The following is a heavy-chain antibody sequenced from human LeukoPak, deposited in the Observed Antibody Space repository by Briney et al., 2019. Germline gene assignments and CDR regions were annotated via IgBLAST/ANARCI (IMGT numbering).Heavy chain of an antibody. CDR2: IYYSGST. J-gene: IGHJ4*02. CDR3: ASLGLSGASDY. D-gene: IGHD1-26*01. V-gene: IGHV4-39*01. Sequence: SETLSLTCTVSGGSISSSSYYWGWIRRPPGKGLEWIGSIYYSGSTYYNPSLKSRVTISVDTSKNQFSLKLSSVTAADTAVYYCASLGLSGASDYWGQGTLVTVSS. CDR1: GGSISSSSYY.